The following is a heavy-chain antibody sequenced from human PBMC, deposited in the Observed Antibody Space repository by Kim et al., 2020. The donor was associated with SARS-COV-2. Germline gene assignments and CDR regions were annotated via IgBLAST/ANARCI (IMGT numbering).Heavy chain of an antibody. CDR1: GFTFDDYA. V-gene: IGHV3-9*01. Sequence: GGSLRLSCAASGFTFDDYAMHWVRQAPGKGLEWVSGISWNSGSIGYADSVKGRFTISRDNAKNSLYLQMNSLRAEDTALYYCAKQRITMVRGVMGFDPWGQGTLVTVSS. CDR3: AKQRITMVRGVMGFDP. CDR2: ISWNSGSI. D-gene: IGHD3-10*01. J-gene: IGHJ5*02.